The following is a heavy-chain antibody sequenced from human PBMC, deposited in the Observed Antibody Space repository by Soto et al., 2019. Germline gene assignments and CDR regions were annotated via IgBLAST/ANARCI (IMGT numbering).Heavy chain of an antibody. CDR2: INPNSGGT. J-gene: IGHJ3*02. D-gene: IGHD3-10*01. CDR1: GYTFTGYY. CDR3: ARDHPYGSGTPGAFDI. V-gene: IGHV1-2*04. Sequence: GASVKVSCKASGYTFTGYYMHWVRQAPGQGLEWMGWINPNSGGTNYAQKFQGWVTMTRDTSISTAYMELSRLRSDDTAVYYCARDHPYGSGTPGAFDIWGQGTMVTVSS.